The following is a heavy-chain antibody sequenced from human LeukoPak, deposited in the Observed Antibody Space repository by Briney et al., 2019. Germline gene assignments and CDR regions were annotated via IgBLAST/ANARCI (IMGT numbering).Heavy chain of an antibody. V-gene: IGHV1-2*02. Sequence: ASVKDSCKASSYTIIANYMHWVRQAPAQGLEWMGGINPNRVGTNYAKKFQGRFSMTRDTSISIAYMKLSRLGSDDTGVYYCARRNEYCTKGVCYPGGWDYWGQGTLVTVSS. J-gene: IGHJ4*02. D-gene: IGHD2-8*01. CDR1: SYTIIANY. CDR2: INPNRVGT. CDR3: ARRNEYCTKGVCYPGGWDY.